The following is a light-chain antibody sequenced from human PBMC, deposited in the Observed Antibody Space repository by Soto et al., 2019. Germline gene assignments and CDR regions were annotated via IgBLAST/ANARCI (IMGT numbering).Light chain of an antibody. Sequence: QPVLTQSPSASASLGASVKLTCTLSSGHSSYAIAWHQQQPEKGPRYLMNLNSDGSHSQGDGIPDRFSGSSSGAERYLTISSLQSEDEADYYCKTWGTGIVVFGGGTKLTVL. CDR2: LNSDGSH. CDR1: SGHSSYA. CDR3: KTWGTGIVV. J-gene: IGLJ2*01. V-gene: IGLV4-69*01.